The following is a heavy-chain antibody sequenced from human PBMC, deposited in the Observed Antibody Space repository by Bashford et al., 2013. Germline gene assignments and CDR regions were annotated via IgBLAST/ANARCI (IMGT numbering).Heavy chain of an antibody. V-gene: IGHV1-46*04. J-gene: IGHJ3*02. D-gene: IGHD2-15*01. CDR1: GYTFTSFY. CDR2: INPSGGST. CDR3: ARTRITHCLGGSCYGAFDI. Sequence: VASVKVSCKASGYTFTSFYMDWVRQAPGQGLEWMGIINPSGGSTSYAQRLQGRVTMTRDTSTSTVYMELSSLRSEDTAVYYCARTRITHCLGGSCYGAFDIWGQGTKVTVSS.